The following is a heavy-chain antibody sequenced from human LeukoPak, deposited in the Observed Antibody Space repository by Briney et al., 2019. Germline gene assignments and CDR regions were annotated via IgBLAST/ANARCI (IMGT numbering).Heavy chain of an antibody. V-gene: IGHV1-18*01. CDR2: ISAYNGNT. J-gene: IGHJ4*02. Sequence: ASVKVSCKTSGYTFSSYVINWVRQAPGQGLEWMGWISAYNGNTNYAQKLQGRVTMTTDTSTSTAYMELRSLRSDDTAVYYCALSGSGSSDYWGQGTLVTVSS. CDR3: ALSGSGSSDY. CDR1: GYTFSSYV. D-gene: IGHD3-10*01.